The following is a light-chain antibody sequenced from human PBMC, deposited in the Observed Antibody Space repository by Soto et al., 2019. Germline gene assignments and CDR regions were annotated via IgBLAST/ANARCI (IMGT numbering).Light chain of an antibody. CDR3: QQYGSSTT. V-gene: IGKV3-20*01. CDR1: QYINTR. J-gene: IGKJ5*01. Sequence: EIVLTQSPATLSSFPGDRVTLSCRASQYINTRLAWYQHRPGQAPRLLIYQTSLRAAGIPARFSGSGSETDFTLTISRLEPEDFAVYYCQQYGSSTTFGQGTRLEIK. CDR2: QTS.